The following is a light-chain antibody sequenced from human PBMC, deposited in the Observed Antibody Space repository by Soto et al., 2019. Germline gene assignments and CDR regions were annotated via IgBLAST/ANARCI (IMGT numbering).Light chain of an antibody. CDR3: SSKRSSSTVV. V-gene: IGLV2-14*01. CDR1: SSDVGGYKY. J-gene: IGLJ2*01. Sequence: QSALTQPASVSGSPGQSITISCTGTSSDVGGYKYVSWYQQHPGKAPKLMIYDVSNRPSGVSNRFSGSKSGNTASLTISGLQAEDEADNYCSSKRSSSTVVFGGGIKLTVL. CDR2: DVS.